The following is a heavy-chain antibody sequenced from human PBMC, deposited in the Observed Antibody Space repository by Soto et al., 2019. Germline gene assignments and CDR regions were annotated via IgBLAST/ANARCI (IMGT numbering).Heavy chain of an antibody. CDR3: ARGAYYYDSSGYPYYYYYGMDV. CDR1: GYSFTSYW. V-gene: IGHV5-51*01. J-gene: IGHJ6*02. Sequence: GESLKISCKGSGYSFTSYWIGWVRQMPGKGLEWMGIIYPGDSDTRYSPSFQGQVTISADKSTSTAYLQWSSLKASDTAMYYCARGAYYYDSSGYPYYYYYGMDVWGQGTTVTVSS. D-gene: IGHD3-22*01. CDR2: IYPGDSDT.